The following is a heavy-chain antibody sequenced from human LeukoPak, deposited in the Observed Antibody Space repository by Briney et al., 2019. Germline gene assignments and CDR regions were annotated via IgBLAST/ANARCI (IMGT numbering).Heavy chain of an antibody. Sequence: SETLSLTCTVSGGSISSGDYYWSWIRQPPGKGLEWIGYIYYSGSTYYTPSLRGRVTISVDTSKNQFSLKLSSVTAADTAVYYCARDSTYCSGGSCYPHWFDPWGQGTLVTVSS. V-gene: IGHV4-30-4*02. CDR3: ARDSTYCSGGSCYPHWFDP. CDR2: IYYSGST. CDR1: GGSISSGDYY. J-gene: IGHJ5*02. D-gene: IGHD2-15*01.